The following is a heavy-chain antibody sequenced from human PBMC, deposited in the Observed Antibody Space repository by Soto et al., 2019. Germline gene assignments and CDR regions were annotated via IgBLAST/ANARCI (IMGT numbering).Heavy chain of an antibody. J-gene: IGHJ6*02. Sequence: QVQLVESGGGVVQPGRSLRLYCAASGFTFSSYAMHWVRQAPGKGLEWVAVISYDGSNKYYADSVKGRFTISRDNSKNTLYLQMNSLRAEDTAVYYCARAPGGGAAAGTMYYYGMDVWGQGTTVTVSS. CDR3: ARAPGGGAAAGTMYYYGMDV. D-gene: IGHD6-13*01. CDR1: GFTFSSYA. V-gene: IGHV3-30-3*01. CDR2: ISYDGSNK.